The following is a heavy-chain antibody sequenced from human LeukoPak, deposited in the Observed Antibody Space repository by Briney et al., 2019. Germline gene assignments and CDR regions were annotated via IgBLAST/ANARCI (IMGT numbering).Heavy chain of an antibody. D-gene: IGHD1-14*01. CDR3: ARARGVNRRDAFDI. CDR1: GYSISSGYY. J-gene: IGHJ3*02. Sequence: PSETLSLTCTVSGYSISSGYYWGWIRQPPGKGLEWIGYIYYNGYTDYNPSLKSRVTISLHTSKNQFSLKLSSVTAADTAVYYCARARGVNRRDAFDIWGQGTMVTVSS. CDR2: IYYNGYT. V-gene: IGHV4-38-2*02.